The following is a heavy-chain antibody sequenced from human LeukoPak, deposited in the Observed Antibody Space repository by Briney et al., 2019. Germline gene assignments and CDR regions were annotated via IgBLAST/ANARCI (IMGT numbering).Heavy chain of an antibody. CDR1: GXSVISTNW. CDR3: AREGGFYRPLDY. J-gene: IGHJ4*02. CDR2: VHLDGGT. D-gene: IGHD3-3*01. V-gene: IGHV4-4*02. Sequence: PSETLSLTCGVSGXSVISTNWWTWVRQPPGKGLEWIGEVHLDGGTNYNPSLESRLTISVDLSENHVSLKLTSVTAADTAVYYCAREGGFYRPLDYSGQGTLVTVSS.